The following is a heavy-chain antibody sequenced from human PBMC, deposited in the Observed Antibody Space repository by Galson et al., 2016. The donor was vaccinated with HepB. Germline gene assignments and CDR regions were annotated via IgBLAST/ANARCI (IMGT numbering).Heavy chain of an antibody. Sequence: SLRLSCADSRFSFSTNSMNWVRQAPGKGPEWVSSITRGRDYMAYAESVKGRFTISRDNAKNTLYLQMNSLRAEDTAVYYWPTSNSRSGYDWRVTDYWGQGTLVTVSS. V-gene: IGHV3-21*04. CDR2: ITRGRDYM. D-gene: IGHD5-12*01. CDR1: RFSFSTNS. CDR3: PTSNSRSGYDWRVTDY. J-gene: IGHJ4*02.